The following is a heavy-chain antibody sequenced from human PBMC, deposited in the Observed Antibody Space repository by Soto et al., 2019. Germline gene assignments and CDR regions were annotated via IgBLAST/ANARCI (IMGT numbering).Heavy chain of an antibody. CDR1: GGSISSYY. CDR3: ARESSSGYNWFDP. V-gene: IGHV4-59*01. CDR2: IYYSGST. J-gene: IGHJ5*02. D-gene: IGHD6-25*01. Sequence: QVQLQESGPGLVKPSETLSLTCTVSGGSISSYYWSWIRQPPGKGLEWIGYIYYSGSTSYNPSLKRRVTISVDTSKNQFSLKLSSVTAADTAVYYCARESSSGYNWFDPWGQGTLVTVSS.